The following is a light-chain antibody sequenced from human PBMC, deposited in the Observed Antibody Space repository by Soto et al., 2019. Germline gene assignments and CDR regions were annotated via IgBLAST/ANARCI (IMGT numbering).Light chain of an antibody. J-gene: IGKJ3*01. CDR3: QQYNSYPFT. Sequence: DIQMTQSPSTLSASAGDRVTITCRASQSISSWLAWYQQKPGKAPKLLIYDASSLESGVPSRFSGSGSGTEFTLIISCLQPDDFATYYCQQYNSYPFTFGPGTKVDIK. CDR2: DAS. V-gene: IGKV1-5*01. CDR1: QSISSW.